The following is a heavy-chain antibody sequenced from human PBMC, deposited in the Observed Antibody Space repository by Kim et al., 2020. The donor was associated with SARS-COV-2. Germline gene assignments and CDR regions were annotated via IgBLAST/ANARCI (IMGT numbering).Heavy chain of an antibody. Sequence: GESLKISCRGSGYSFSNYWIGWVRQMPGKGLEYMGIIYPGDSDTRYSPSFEGQVTISADKSINTAYLQWNNLKASDTAIYYCARDPSVGSTTDFFDYWGQGSLVSVS. CDR3: ARDPSVGSTTDFFDY. D-gene: IGHD1-26*01. V-gene: IGHV5-51*01. CDR2: IYPGDSDT. CDR1: GYSFSNYW. J-gene: IGHJ4*02.